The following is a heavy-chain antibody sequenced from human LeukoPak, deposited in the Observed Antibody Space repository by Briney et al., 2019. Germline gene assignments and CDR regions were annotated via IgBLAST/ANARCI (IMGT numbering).Heavy chain of an antibody. Sequence: SETLSLTCTVSGDSISGYYWSWIRQPAGKGLEWIGRIYASGSTNYNPSLKSRVTISVDTSKNQFSLKLSSMTAADTAVYYCARHLVVSWFDPWGQGTLVTVSS. CDR2: IYASGST. D-gene: IGHD2-2*01. V-gene: IGHV4-4*07. J-gene: IGHJ5*02. CDR3: ARHLVVSWFDP. CDR1: GDSISGYY.